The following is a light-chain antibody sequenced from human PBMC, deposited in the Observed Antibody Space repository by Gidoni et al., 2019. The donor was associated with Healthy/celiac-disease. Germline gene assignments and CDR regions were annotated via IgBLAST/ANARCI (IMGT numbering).Light chain of an antibody. CDR2: GNS. CDR3: QSYDSSLRGV. Sequence: QSALPPPPSVPGAPGHGVTISCTGSSPNIGAGYDVYWDQQLPGTAPKLLFDGNSNRPSGVPDRFSGSKSGTSASLAITGLQAEDEADYYCQSYDSSLRGVFGGGTKLTVL. V-gene: IGLV1-40*01. CDR1: SPNIGAGYD. J-gene: IGLJ3*02.